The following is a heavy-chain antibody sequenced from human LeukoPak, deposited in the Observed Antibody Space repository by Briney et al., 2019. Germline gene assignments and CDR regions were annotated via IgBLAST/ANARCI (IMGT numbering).Heavy chain of an antibody. D-gene: IGHD2-21*01. V-gene: IGHV4-4*07. Sequence: SETLSLTCTVFGGSISSYYWSWIRQPAGKGLEWIGRIYTSGSTNYNPSLKSRVTMSVDTSKNQFSLKLSSVTAADTAVYYCARVNISAAVKWVDPRGQGTLGTVSS. CDR3: ARVNISAAVKWVDP. CDR1: GGSISSYY. J-gene: IGHJ5*02. CDR2: IYTSGST.